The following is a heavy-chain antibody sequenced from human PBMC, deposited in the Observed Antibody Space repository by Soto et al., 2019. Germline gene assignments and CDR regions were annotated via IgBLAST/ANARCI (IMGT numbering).Heavy chain of an antibody. Sequence: PGGSLRLSCAASGFTFSNAWINWVRQTPGKGLEWVGRVKSKTDGGTKDFAAPVKGRFARARDDSKNMVYLEMNSLKTEDTAIYYFTIFSYFTRIIISFYFCGHGTLVIVSS. J-gene: IGHJ4*01. D-gene: IGHD2-8*01. CDR3: TIFSYFTRIIISFYF. CDR2: VKSKTDGGTK. V-gene: IGHV3-15*07. CDR1: GFTFSNAW.